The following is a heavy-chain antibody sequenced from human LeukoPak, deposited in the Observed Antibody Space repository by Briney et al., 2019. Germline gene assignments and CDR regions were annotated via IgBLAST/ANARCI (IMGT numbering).Heavy chain of an antibody. CDR1: GYTFTSYA. J-gene: IGHJ4*02. Sequence: GASVKVSCKAAGYTFTSYAMHWVRQAPGQRLEWMGGINAGNGNTKYSQTFQGRVTITRDTSASTAYMELSSLRSDDTAVYYCARPLRKWELLTAFDYWGQGTLVTVSS. CDR3: ARPLRKWELLTAFDY. CDR2: INAGNGNT. V-gene: IGHV1-3*01. D-gene: IGHD1-26*01.